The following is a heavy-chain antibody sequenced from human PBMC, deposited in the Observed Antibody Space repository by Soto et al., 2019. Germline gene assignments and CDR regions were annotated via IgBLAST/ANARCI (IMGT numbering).Heavy chain of an antibody. CDR3: ARRRDYYYYGMDV. Sequence: ASVKVSCKASGYTFTGYYMHWVRQAPGQGLEWMGWINPNSGGTNYAQKFQGWVTMTRDTSISTAYMELSRLRSGDTAVYYCARRRDYYYYGMDVWGQGTTVTVSS. CDR1: GYTFTGYY. J-gene: IGHJ6*02. CDR2: INPNSGGT. V-gene: IGHV1-2*04.